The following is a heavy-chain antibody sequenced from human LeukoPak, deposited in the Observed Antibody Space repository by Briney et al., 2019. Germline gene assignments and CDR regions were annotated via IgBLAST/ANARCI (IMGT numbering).Heavy chain of an antibody. J-gene: IGHJ6*03. Sequence: ASVKLCCNASGYSFTGCYMHWIRQAPGQGLGLMWWFNPNSGGKNYAQEFQGRGIMTSGTSISTADMELSRLRSDDAAVYYCASLGEQWLDYMDVWGKGTTVTVSS. CDR1: GYSFTGCY. D-gene: IGHD6-19*01. CDR3: ASLGEQWLDYMDV. CDR2: FNPNSGGK. V-gene: IGHV1-2*02.